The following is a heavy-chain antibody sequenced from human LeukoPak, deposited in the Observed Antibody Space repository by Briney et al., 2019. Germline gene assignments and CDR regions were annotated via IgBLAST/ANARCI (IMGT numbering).Heavy chain of an antibody. CDR1: GGSISSYY. J-gene: IGHJ4*02. CDR2: IYYSGST. V-gene: IGHV4-59*01. CDR3: ARGLRVATDYFDY. Sequence: SETLSLTCTVPGGSISSYYWSWIRQPPGKGLEWIGYIYYSGSTNYNPSLKSRVTISVDTSKNQFSLKLSSVTAADTAVYYCARGLRVATDYFDYWGQGTLVTVSS. D-gene: IGHD5-12*01.